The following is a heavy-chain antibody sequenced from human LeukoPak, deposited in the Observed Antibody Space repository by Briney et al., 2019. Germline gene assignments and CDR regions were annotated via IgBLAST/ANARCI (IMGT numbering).Heavy chain of an antibody. CDR2: ISSSSTYI. J-gene: IGHJ4*02. CDR3: TRTPLRGSSSPFDY. D-gene: IGHD6-13*01. CDR1: GLTFSSYS. V-gene: IGHV3-21*01. Sequence: GGSLRLSCAASGLTFSSYSMNWVRQAPGKGLEWVSSISSSSTYIYYADSLKDRFTISRDNAKKSLYLQMNTLRAEDTAVYYCTRTPLRGSSSPFDYWGQGTPVTVSS.